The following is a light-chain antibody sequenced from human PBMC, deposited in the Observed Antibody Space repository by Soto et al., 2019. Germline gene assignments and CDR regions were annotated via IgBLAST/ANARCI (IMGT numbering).Light chain of an antibody. CDR2: GNS. J-gene: IGLJ1*01. CDR3: QSYDSTEGV. CDR1: SSNIGAGYD. Sequence: QSVLTQPPSVSGAPGQRVTISCTGSSSNIGAGYDVHWYQQLPGTAPKLLIYGNSNRPSGVPDRFSGSKSGTSASLAITGLQAEDEADYYCQSYDSTEGVFGTGTMLTVL. V-gene: IGLV1-40*01.